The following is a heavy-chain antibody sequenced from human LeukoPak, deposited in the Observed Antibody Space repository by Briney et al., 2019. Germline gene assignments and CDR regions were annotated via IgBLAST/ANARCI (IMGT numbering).Heavy chain of an antibody. J-gene: IGHJ4*02. CDR2: IYYSGRT. V-gene: IGHV4-59*01. CDR3: ARGPRVYCSGGSCYYLDY. Sequence: PSETLSLTCTVSGGSISSYYWSCIRQPPGKGLEWIGYIYYSGRTSYNPSLKSRVTISLDTSKNQFSLKLSSVTAADTAVYYCARGPRVYCSGGSCYYLDYWGQGTLVTVSS. CDR1: GGSISSYY. D-gene: IGHD2-15*01.